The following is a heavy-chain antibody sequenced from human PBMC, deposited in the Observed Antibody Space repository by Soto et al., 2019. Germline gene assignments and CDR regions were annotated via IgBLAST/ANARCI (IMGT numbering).Heavy chain of an antibody. Sequence: PSETLSLTCTVSGGSISSGDYYWSWIRQPPGKGLEWIGYIYYSGSTYYNPSLKSRVTISVDTSKNQFSLKLSSVTAADTAVYYCARLKVVRGVIASNWFDPWGQGTLVTVSS. CDR1: GGSISSGDYY. CDR3: ARLKVVRGVIASNWFDP. CDR2: IYYSGST. V-gene: IGHV4-30-4*01. D-gene: IGHD3-10*01. J-gene: IGHJ5*02.